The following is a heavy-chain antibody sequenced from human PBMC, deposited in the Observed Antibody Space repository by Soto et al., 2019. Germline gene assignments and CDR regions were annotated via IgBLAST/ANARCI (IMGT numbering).Heavy chain of an antibody. V-gene: IGHV4-30-4*01. CDR3: AREIMAADHFDY. CDR1: GGSIRSGDYY. CDR2: VHYSGNT. J-gene: IGHJ4*02. D-gene: IGHD6-13*01. Sequence: QIQLHESGPGLVKPSQTLSLTCTVSGGSIRSGDYYWSWIRQTPERGLEWCGYVHYSGNTFYNPSLKSRAPISLDTYRNQFSLNLSSVTAADSAVYYCAREIMAADHFDYWGQGALVTVSS.